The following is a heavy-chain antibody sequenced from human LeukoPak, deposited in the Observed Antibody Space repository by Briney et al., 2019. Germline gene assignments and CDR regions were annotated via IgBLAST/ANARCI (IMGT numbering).Heavy chain of an antibody. Sequence: PGGSLRLSCAASGFTFSSNWMHWVRQAPGKGLVWVSRINGDGGSTSYADSLKGRFTISRDNAKNTLYLQMNSLRAEDTALYYCARGLFSGSYTFGYWGQGSLVTVPS. J-gene: IGHJ4*02. CDR1: GFTFSSNW. D-gene: IGHD1-26*01. V-gene: IGHV3-74*01. CDR2: INGDGGST. CDR3: ARGLFSGSYTFGY.